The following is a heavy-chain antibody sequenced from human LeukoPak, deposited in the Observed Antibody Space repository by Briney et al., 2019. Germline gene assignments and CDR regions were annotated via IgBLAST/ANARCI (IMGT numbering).Heavy chain of an antibody. V-gene: IGHV4-59*08. D-gene: IGHD2-21*02. CDR2: IYYSGST. CDR1: GGSISSYY. Sequence: PSETLSLTCTVSGGSISSYYWSWIRQPPGKGLECIGYIYYSGSTNYNPSLKSRVTISVDTSKNQFSLKLSSVTAADTAVYYCARHPYCGGDCYISAFDYWGQGTLVTVSS. CDR3: ARHPYCGGDCYISAFDY. J-gene: IGHJ4*02.